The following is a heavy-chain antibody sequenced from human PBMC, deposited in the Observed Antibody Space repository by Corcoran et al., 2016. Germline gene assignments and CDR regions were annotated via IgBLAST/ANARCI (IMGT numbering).Heavy chain of an antibody. CDR3: ARERWMTTVTPHTTGGHYYYYGMDV. Sequence: QVQLVESGGGVVQPGRSLRLSCAASGFTFSSYGMHWVRQAPGKGLEWVAVIWYDGSNKYYADSVKGRFTISRDNSKNTLYLQMNRLRAEDTAVYYCARERWMTTVTPHTTGGHYYYYGMDVWGQGTTVTVSS. CDR1: GFTFSSYG. CDR2: IWYDGSNK. D-gene: IGHD4-17*01. V-gene: IGHV3-33*01. J-gene: IGHJ6*02.